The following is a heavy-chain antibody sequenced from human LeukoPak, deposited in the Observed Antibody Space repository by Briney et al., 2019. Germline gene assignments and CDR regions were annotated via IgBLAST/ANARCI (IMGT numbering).Heavy chain of an antibody. V-gene: IGHV4-38-2*02. CDR2: IYHSGST. CDR3: ARDPFGDSSGPDAPPRGGLAFDY. Sequence: TSETLSLTCTVSGYSISSGYYWGWIRQPPEKGLEWIGSIYHSGSTYYNPSLKSRVTISVDKSKNQFSLKLSSVTAADTAVYYCARDPFGDSSGPDAPPRGGLAFDYWGQGTLVTVSS. CDR1: GYSISSGYY. J-gene: IGHJ4*02. D-gene: IGHD6-19*01.